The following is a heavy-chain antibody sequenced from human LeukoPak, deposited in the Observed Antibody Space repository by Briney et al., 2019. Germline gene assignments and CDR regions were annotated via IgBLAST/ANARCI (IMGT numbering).Heavy chain of an antibody. Sequence: GGSLRLSCAASGFTFSNYAMNWVRQAPGKGLEWVSGISGSGVGTYYKDSVKGRFTISRDNSKDTLYLQMNSLRAEDTAVYYCAKDGIGSSSGWYSNYWGQGTLVTVSS. CDR1: GFTFSNYA. CDR2: ISGSGVGT. V-gene: IGHV3-23*01. CDR3: AKDGIGSSSGWYSNY. J-gene: IGHJ4*02. D-gene: IGHD6-19*01.